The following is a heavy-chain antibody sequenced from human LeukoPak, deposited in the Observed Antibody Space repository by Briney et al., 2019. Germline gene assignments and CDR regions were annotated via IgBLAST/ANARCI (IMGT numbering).Heavy chain of an antibody. Sequence: TGRSLRLSCAASGFIFNNYGIHWVRQAPGKGLEWVGFIRSKAYGGTTEYAASVKGRFTISRDDSKSIAYLQMNSLKTEDTAVYYCSNSYCGGDCYSGGYFDYWGQGTLVTVSS. D-gene: IGHD2-21*02. CDR2: IRSKAYGGTT. CDR1: GFIFNNYG. V-gene: IGHV3-49*04. J-gene: IGHJ4*02. CDR3: SNSYCGGDCYSGGYFDY.